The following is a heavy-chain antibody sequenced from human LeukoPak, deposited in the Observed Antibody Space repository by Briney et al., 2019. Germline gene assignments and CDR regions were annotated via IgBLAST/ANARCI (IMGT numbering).Heavy chain of an antibody. CDR3: TRRAARWQFDL. Sequence: GGSLRLSCAVPGFNFDDYAMHWVRQAPGRGLEWVSGINWKTGNGIYADSVKGRFTISRDNAKNSLYLQMSSLRAEDTALYYCTRRAARWQFDLWGRGTLLTVSS. CDR2: INWKTGNG. V-gene: IGHV3-9*01. J-gene: IGHJ2*01. CDR1: GFNFDDYA. D-gene: IGHD5-24*01.